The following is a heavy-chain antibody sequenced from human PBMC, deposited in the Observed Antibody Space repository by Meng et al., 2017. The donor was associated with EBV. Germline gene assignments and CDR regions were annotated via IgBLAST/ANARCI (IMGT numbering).Heavy chain of an antibody. CDR1: GGPFRYYA. Sequence: VQWVQSAATVTKPGSSVKVCCKTSGGPFRYYAISWVRQAPGQGLEWLGGFLPRLGAPNYAQKFHGRVKITADESTSTHYMDLSSLRSEDTAIYYCASESGRGYTPDYWGQGTLVTRLL. CDR3: ASESGRGYTPDY. CDR2: FLPRLGAP. D-gene: IGHD3-10*01. V-gene: IGHV1-69*01. J-gene: IGHJ4*02.